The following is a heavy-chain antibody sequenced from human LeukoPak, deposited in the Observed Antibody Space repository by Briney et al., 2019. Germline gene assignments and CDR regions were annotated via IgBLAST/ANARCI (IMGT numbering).Heavy chain of an antibody. CDR1: GYTFTRYY. CDR3: ARLSYTYYYDSSGYFYYFDY. D-gene: IGHD3-22*01. CDR2: INPNSGGT. Sequence: ASVKVSCKASGYTFTRYYMHWVRQAPGQGLEWMGWINPNSGGTNYAQKFQGRVTMTRDTSISTAYMELSRLRSDDTAVYYCARLSYTYYYDSSGYFYYFDYWGQGTLVTVSS. V-gene: IGHV1-2*02. J-gene: IGHJ4*02.